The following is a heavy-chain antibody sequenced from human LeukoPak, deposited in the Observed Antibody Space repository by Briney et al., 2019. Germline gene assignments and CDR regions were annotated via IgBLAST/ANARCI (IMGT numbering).Heavy chain of an antibody. Sequence: SETLSLTCTVSGGSISSYYWSWIRQPPGKGLEWIGYIYYSGSTNYNPSLKSRVTISVDTSKNQFSLKLSSVTAANPAVYYCARVFSYYFDYWGQGTLVTVSS. V-gene: IGHV4-59*01. CDR2: IYYSGST. CDR3: ARVFSYYFDY. J-gene: IGHJ4*02. CDR1: GGSISSYY.